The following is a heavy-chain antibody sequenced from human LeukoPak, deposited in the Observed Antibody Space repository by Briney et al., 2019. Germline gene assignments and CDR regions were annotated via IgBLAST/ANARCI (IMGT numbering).Heavy chain of an antibody. D-gene: IGHD2-2*01. V-gene: IGHV3-73*01. CDR3: AREQVVVGRGYYGMDV. CDR1: GFTFSDSV. J-gene: IGHJ6*02. Sequence: GGSLKLSCAASGFTFSDSVMHWVRQASGKGLEWVGRIRNKANSYATAYAASVKGRFTISRDDSKNTAYLQMNSLRVDDTAVYYCAREQVVVGRGYYGMDVWGQGTTVTVSS. CDR2: IRNKANSYAT.